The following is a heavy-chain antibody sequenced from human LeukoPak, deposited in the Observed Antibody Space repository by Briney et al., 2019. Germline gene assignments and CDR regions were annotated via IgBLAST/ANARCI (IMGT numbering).Heavy chain of an antibody. CDR2: ILYDGSNK. Sequence: PGGSLRLSCAASGFTFNNYGMHWLRQAPGKGLEWVAFILYDGSNKYYADSVKGRFTISRDNSTNTLYLQMNSLRAEYTAVYYGAKGSRQYYYYMDVWGKGTTVTVSS. CDR1: GFTFNNYG. V-gene: IGHV3-30*02. J-gene: IGHJ6*03. D-gene: IGHD3-10*01. CDR3: AKGSRQYYYYMDV.